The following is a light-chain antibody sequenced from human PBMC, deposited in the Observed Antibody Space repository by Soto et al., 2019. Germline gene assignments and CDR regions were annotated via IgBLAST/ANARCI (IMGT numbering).Light chain of an antibody. CDR3: QQHNNWPLT. Sequence: EIVLTQSPATLSLSPGERATLSCRASQSVSSNLAWYQQKPGQPPRLLIYDASTRATGILARFSGSGSGTEFTLNVSSLQSEDFAVYYCQQHNNWPLTFGGGTRLEIK. J-gene: IGKJ4*01. CDR1: QSVSSN. V-gene: IGKV3-15*01. CDR2: DAS.